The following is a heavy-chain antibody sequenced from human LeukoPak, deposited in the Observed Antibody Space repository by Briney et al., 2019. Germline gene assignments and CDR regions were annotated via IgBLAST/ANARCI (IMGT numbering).Heavy chain of an antibody. CDR1: GFTFSVAW. Sequence: PGGSLRLSCTASGFTFSVAWMHWVRQAPGKGLVWVSVIKSDGSGTTYADSVKGRFTTCRDNAKNTVYLQMNSLRADDTAMYYCAKDYFGSIDYWGQGTLVTVSS. J-gene: IGHJ4*02. V-gene: IGHV3-74*01. CDR3: AKDYFGSIDY. D-gene: IGHD2/OR15-2a*01. CDR2: IKSDGSGT.